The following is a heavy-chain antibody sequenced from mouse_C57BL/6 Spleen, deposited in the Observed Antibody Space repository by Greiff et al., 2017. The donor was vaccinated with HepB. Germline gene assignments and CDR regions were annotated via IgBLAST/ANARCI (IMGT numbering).Heavy chain of an antibody. CDR2: IYPRSGNT. V-gene: IGHV1-81*01. Sequence: VQLQQSGAELARPGASVKLSCKASGYTFTSYGISWVKQRTGQGLEWIGEIYPRSGNTYYNEKFKGKATLTADKSSSTAYMELRSLTSEDSAVYFCARMDGDYSLFAYWGQGTLVTVSA. D-gene: IGHD2-13*01. CDR3: ARMDGDYSLFAY. J-gene: IGHJ3*01. CDR1: GYTFTSYG.